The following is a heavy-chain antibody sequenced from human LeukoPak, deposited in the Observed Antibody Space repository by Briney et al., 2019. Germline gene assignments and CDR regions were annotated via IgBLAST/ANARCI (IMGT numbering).Heavy chain of an antibody. D-gene: IGHD6-19*01. CDR2: IYHSGST. Sequence: SKTLSLTCAVSGVSISGSGHYWGWIRQPPGKGLEWIGNIYHSGSTYYNASLQSRVTISIDTSRNQFSLKLSSLTAADTAVYYCARQAVAGRAFDYWGQGTLVTVSS. CDR1: GVSISGSGHY. V-gene: IGHV4-39*01. CDR3: ARQAVAGRAFDY. J-gene: IGHJ4*02.